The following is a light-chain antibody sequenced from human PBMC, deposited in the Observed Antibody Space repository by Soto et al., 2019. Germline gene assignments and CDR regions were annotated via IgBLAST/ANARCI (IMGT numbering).Light chain of an antibody. J-gene: IGLJ1*01. Sequence: QSALTQPPSAFGTPGQRVTISCSGSSSNIGGNTVNWYQQLPGTAPKLLIYNNNQRPSGVPDRFSGSKSGTSASLAISGLQSEDEADYYCATWDDSRNKVFGTGTKVTVL. CDR1: SSNIGGNT. CDR2: NNN. V-gene: IGLV1-44*01. CDR3: ATWDDSRNKV.